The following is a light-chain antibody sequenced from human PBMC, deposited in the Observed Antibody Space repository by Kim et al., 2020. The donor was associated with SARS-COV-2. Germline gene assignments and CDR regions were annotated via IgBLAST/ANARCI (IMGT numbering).Light chain of an antibody. CDR3: QVWDSSTDHRV. V-gene: IGLV3-21*04. CDR2: YDS. J-gene: IGLJ2*01. Sequence: PVETARITCGGHKSGPKSVRWYQQTPGQAPVLVIYYDSDRPSGIPERFSGSNSGNTATLTICRVEAGDEADYYCQVWDSSTDHRVFGGGTKLTVL. CDR1: KSGPKS.